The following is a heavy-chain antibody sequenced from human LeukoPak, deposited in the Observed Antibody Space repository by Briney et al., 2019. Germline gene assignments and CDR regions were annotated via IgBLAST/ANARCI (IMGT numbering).Heavy chain of an antibody. CDR2: ISGSGGGGAT. D-gene: IGHD3-3*01. CDR1: GFTFSTYA. J-gene: IGHJ4*02. V-gene: IGHV3-23*01. Sequence: GGSLRLSCAASGFTFSTYAMSWVRQAPGKGLEWVSAISGSGGGGATSYADSVKGRFTISRDNSKNTPYLQMNSLRAEDTAVYYCARSFGYYSTSGYYYWGQGTLVTVSS. CDR3: ARSFGYYSTSGYYY.